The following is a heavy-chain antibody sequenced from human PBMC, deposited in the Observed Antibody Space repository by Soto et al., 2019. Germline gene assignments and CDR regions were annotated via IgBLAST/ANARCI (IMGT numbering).Heavy chain of an antibody. V-gene: IGHV3-23*01. CDR3: AAPSTVTTKRPDY. J-gene: IGHJ4*02. Sequence: EVQLLESGGDLVQPGGSLRLSCAASGFTFNNYVMSWVRQAPGKGLEWVSSISGSDDSTYYADSVKGRFTISRDNSNHTLYLQMNSLRAEDTALYYCAAPSTVTTKRPDYWGQGTLVTVSS. CDR1: GFTFNNYV. CDR2: ISGSDDST. D-gene: IGHD4-17*01.